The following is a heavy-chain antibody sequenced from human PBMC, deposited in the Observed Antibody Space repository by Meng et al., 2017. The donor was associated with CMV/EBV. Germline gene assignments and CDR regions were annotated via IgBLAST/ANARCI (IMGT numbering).Heavy chain of an antibody. CDR1: GGSISSSSYY. Sequence: SEILSFTCTVPGGSISSSSYYWCWIRQPPGKGLEWIGSIYYSGSTYYNPSLKSRVTISVDTSKNQFYLKLSSVTAADTAVYYCASGITIFGVVINSYNWFDPWGQGTLVTVSS. D-gene: IGHD3-3*01. J-gene: IGHJ5*02. CDR2: IYYSGST. V-gene: IGHV4-39*07. CDR3: ASGITIFGVVINSYNWFDP.